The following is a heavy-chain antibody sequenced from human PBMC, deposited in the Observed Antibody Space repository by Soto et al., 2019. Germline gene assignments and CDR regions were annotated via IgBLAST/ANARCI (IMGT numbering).Heavy chain of an antibody. CDR2: IYYSGST. CDR1: GDSISSYY. V-gene: IGHV4-59*01. Sequence: SETLSLTCTVSGDSISSYYWSWIRQPPGKGLEWIGYIYYSGSTNYNPSLKSRVTISVDTSKNQFSLKLSSVTAADTAVYYCAREGAVVVPGDAFDIWGQGTMVTVSS. CDR3: AREGAVVVPGDAFDI. J-gene: IGHJ3*02. D-gene: IGHD2-15*01.